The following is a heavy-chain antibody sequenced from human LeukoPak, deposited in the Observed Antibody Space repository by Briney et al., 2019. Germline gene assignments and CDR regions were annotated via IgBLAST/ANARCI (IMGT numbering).Heavy chain of an antibody. CDR3: ARPGPYDYGDYPGL. D-gene: IGHD4-17*01. Sequence: GESLKISCKGFGYSFTSHWICWVRQMPGKGLEWMGIIYPGDSDTRYSPSFQGQFTFSADKSISTAYLQWSSLKASDTAMYYCARPGPYDYGDYPGLWGQGTLVTVFS. V-gene: IGHV5-51*01. CDR2: IYPGDSDT. J-gene: IGHJ4*02. CDR1: GYSFTSHW.